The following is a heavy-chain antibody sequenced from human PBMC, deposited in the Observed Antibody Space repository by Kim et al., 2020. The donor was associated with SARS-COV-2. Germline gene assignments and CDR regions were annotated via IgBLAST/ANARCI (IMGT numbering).Heavy chain of an antibody. CDR1: GGSISSTTYC. V-gene: IGHV4-39*01. CDR2: LYYSGST. J-gene: IGHJ3*02. Sequence: SETLSLTCTVSGGSISSTTYCWGWIRQPPGKGLEWIGSLYYSGSTYYNPSLKSRVTISVDTSKNQFSLKLSSVTAADTAVYYCARHPPRHNWCAFDIWGQGTMVTVSS. CDR3: ARHPPRHNWCAFDI. D-gene: IGHD2-15*01.